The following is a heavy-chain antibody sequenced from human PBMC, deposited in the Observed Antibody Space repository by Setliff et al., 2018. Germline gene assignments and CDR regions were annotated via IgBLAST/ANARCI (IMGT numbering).Heavy chain of an antibody. D-gene: IGHD4-17*01. CDR3: ARDYGASDGFDI. CDR1: GFRFTNFG. Sequence: GASVKVSCKTSGFRFTNFGFSWVRQAPGQGLEWLGSISPYSGNTNYPQWLQDRVTMTIDTSTSTAYMELRSLRSDDTAVYYCARDYGASDGFDIWGQGTMVTVSS. J-gene: IGHJ3*02. V-gene: IGHV1-18*01. CDR2: ISPYSGNT.